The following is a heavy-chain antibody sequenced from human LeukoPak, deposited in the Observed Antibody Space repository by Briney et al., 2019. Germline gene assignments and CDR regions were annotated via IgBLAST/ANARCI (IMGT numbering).Heavy chain of an antibody. CDR3: ASEGDWGNHDAFDT. J-gene: IGHJ3*02. D-gene: IGHD7-27*01. Sequence: KTGGSLRLSCAASGFTFSSYSMNWVRQAPGKGLEWVSSISSSSSYIYYADSVKGRFTISRDNAKNSLYLQMNSLRAEDTAVYYCASEGDWGNHDAFDTWGQGTTVTVSS. CDR2: ISSSSSYI. CDR1: GFTFSSYS. V-gene: IGHV3-21*01.